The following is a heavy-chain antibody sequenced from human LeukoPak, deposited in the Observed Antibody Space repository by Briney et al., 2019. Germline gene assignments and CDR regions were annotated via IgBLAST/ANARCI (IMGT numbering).Heavy chain of an antibody. CDR3: ARNRYSWDY. CDR2: INHSGST. V-gene: IGHV4-34*01. CDR1: GGSFSGYY. Sequence: PSETLSLTCAVYGGSFSGYYWSWIRQLPGKGLEWIGEINHSGSTNYNPSLKSRVTISVDTSKNQFSLKLSSVTAADTAVYYCARNRYSWDYWGQGTLVTVSS. D-gene: IGHD1-26*01. J-gene: IGHJ4*02.